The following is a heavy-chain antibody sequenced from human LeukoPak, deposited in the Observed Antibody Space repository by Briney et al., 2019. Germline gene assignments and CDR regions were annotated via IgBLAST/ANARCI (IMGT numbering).Heavy chain of an antibody. D-gene: IGHD5-24*01. Sequence: PGGSLRLSCAASGFTFSSYWMSWVRQAPGKGLEWVANIKQDGSEKYYVDSVKGRFSISRDNAKNSLYLQMNSLRAEDTAVYYCAKDWRWKEDIYGMNVWGPGTAVTVAS. CDR1: GFTFSSYW. V-gene: IGHV3-7*01. J-gene: IGHJ6*02. CDR2: IKQDGSEK. CDR3: AKDWRWKEDIYGMNV.